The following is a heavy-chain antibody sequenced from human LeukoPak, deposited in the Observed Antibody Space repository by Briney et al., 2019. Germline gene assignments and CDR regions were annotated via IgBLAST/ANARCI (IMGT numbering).Heavy chain of an antibody. J-gene: IGHJ6*03. CDR2: IRSKAYGGTT. D-gene: IGHD4-17*01. CDR1: GFTFSSYG. Sequence: GGSLRLSCAASGFTFSSYGMHWVRQAPGKGLEWVGFIRSKAYGGTTEYAASVKGRFTISRDDSKSIAYLQMNSLKTEDTAVYYCTREHYGDYAGNYYYYMDVWGKGTTVTVSS. CDR3: TREHYGDYAGNYYYYMDV. V-gene: IGHV3-49*04.